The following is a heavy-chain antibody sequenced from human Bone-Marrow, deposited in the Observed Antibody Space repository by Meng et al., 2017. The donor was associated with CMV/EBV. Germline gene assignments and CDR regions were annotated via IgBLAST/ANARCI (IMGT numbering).Heavy chain of an antibody. CDR2: IYWDDYK. CDR1: GFSFSTSGVG. D-gene: IGHD5-12*01. J-gene: IGHJ4*02. CDR3: AHITPRPGWIAY. V-gene: IGHV2-5*02. Sequence: QPPCQGSGPALLNPKHTPTLTCTFSGFSFSTSGVGVGWILQPPGKALEWLALIYWDDYKRYSPSLKSRLTITKDTSKNQVVLTMTNMDPVDTATYYCAHITPRPGWIAYWGQGTLVTVSS.